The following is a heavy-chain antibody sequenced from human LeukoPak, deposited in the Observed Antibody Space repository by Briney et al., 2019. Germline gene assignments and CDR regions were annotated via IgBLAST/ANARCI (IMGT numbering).Heavy chain of an antibody. Sequence: GGSLRLSCAASGFTFSSYGMHWVRQAPGKGLEWVAVISYDGSNKYYADSVKGRFTISRDNSKNTLYLQMNSLRAEDTAVYYCAKPITFGGVIVVPLDYWGQGTLVTVSS. V-gene: IGHV3-30*18. CDR1: GFTFSSYG. J-gene: IGHJ4*02. CDR3: AKPITFGGVIVVPLDY. D-gene: IGHD3-16*02. CDR2: ISYDGSNK.